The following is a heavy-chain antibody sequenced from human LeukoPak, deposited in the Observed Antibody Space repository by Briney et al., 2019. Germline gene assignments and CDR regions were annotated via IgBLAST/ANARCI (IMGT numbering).Heavy chain of an antibody. CDR3: AKDYRQQWLGQIPDY. CDR1: GFTFSSCA. J-gene: IGHJ4*02. V-gene: IGHV3-23*01. CDR2: ISGSGGST. D-gene: IGHD6-19*01. Sequence: GGSLRLSCAASGFTFSSCAMSWVRQAPGKGLEWVSAISGSGGSTYYADSVKGRFTISRDNSKNTLYLQMNSLRAEDTAVYYCAKDYRQQWLGQIPDYWGQGTLVTVSS.